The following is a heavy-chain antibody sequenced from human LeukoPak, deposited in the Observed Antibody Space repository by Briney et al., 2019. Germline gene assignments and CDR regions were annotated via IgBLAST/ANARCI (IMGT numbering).Heavy chain of an antibody. CDR2: IHHSGSS. Sequence: PSETLSLTCTVSGTTVSIDYWSWIRQPPGKGLEWVGSIHHSGSSKYNSSLNNRVTISLDKSKNQFSLSLTSVTVADTAVYYCARTTHRTSDAFDIWGQGAMVTVSS. J-gene: IGHJ3*02. V-gene: IGHV4-59*02. CDR3: ARTTHRTSDAFDI. CDR1: GTTVSIDY. D-gene: IGHD4-11*01.